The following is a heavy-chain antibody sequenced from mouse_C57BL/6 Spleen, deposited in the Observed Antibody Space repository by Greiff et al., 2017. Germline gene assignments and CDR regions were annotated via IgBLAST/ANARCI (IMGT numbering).Heavy chain of an antibody. CDR1: GYTFTDYE. J-gene: IGHJ2*01. Sequence: QVQLQQSGAELVRPGASVTLSCKASGYTFTDYEMHWVKQTPVHGLEWIGAIYPETGGTAYNQKFKGKAILTADKSSSTAYMELRSLTSEDSAVYYCTRPSLVFDYWGQGTPLTVSS. CDR3: TRPSLVFDY. CDR2: IYPETGGT. V-gene: IGHV1-15*01. D-gene: IGHD6-2*01.